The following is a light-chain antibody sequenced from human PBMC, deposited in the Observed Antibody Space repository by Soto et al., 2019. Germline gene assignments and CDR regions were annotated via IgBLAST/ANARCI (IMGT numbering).Light chain of an antibody. CDR1: QSVSSY. CDR3: QQRSNWPLT. V-gene: IGKV3-11*01. J-gene: IGKJ4*01. CDR2: DAS. Sequence: EIVLTPSPATLSLSPVERATLSCRASQSVSSYLAWYQQKPGQAPRLLIYDASNRATGIPARFSGSGSGTDFTLTISSLEPEDFAVYYCQQRSNWPLTCGGGTKVDIK.